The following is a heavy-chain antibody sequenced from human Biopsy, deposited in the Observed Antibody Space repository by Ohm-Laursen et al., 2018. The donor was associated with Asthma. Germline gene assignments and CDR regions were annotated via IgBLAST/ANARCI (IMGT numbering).Heavy chain of an antibody. CDR2: LIPVLGTP. CDR3: ARGYSGADRIVYYYSGLEV. CDR1: GDSFSNYA. Sequence: VKISRKASGDSFSNYAISWVRQAPGQGLEWMGGLIPVLGTPDHAQMFEGRVTITADESTSTAYMELSSLSSEDTAVYYCARGYSGADRIVYYYSGLEVWGQGTTVTVSS. D-gene: IGHD5-12*01. V-gene: IGHV1-69*13. J-gene: IGHJ6*02.